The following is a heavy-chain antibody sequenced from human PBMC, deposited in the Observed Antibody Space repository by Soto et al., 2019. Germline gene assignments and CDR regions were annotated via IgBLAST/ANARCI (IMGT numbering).Heavy chain of an antibody. CDR1: GYTFTGYY. CDR2: INPNSGGT. CDR3: ARGDGSYFGIEYFQH. J-gene: IGHJ1*01. V-gene: IGHV1-2*02. Sequence: ASVKVSCKASGYTFTGYYMHWVRQAPGQGLEWMGWINPNSGGTNYAQKFQGRVTMTADTSTSTAYMELRSLRSDDTAVYYCARGDGSYFGIEYFQHWGQGTLVTVSS. D-gene: IGHD1-26*01.